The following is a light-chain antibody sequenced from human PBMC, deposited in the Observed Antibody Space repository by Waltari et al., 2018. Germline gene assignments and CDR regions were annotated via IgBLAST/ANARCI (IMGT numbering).Light chain of an antibody. V-gene: IGLV1-40*01. J-gene: IGLJ3*02. CDR3: QSYDISLSEGV. CDR1: SSNIGAGYD. Sequence: QSVLTPPPSVSGAPGERVTISCTGTSSNIGAGYDVHWYQLLPGTAPKLLIHAHCRRPSGVPGRFSGFKSGTSDFLTITGLQAEDEGDYYCQSYDISLSEGVFGGGTKLTVL. CDR2: AHC.